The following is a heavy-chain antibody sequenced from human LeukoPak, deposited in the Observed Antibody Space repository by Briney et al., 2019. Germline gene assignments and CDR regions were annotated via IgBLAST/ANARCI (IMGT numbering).Heavy chain of an antibody. CDR2: IYYSGST. CDR3: ARVSNYYDSSGPPQGWFDP. CDR1: GGSISSYY. J-gene: IGHJ5*02. Sequence: SETLSLTCTVSGGSISSYYWSWIRQPPGKGLEWIGYIYYSGSTNYNPSLKSRVAISVDTSKNQFSLKLSSVTAADTAVYYCARVSNYYDSSGPPQGWFDPWGQGTLVTVSS. D-gene: IGHD3-22*01. V-gene: IGHV4-59*01.